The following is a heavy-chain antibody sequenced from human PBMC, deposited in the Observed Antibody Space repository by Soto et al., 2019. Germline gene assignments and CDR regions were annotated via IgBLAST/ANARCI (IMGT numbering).Heavy chain of an antibody. CDR1: GFTFSTYW. J-gene: IGHJ4*02. Sequence: GGSLRLSCAASGFTFSTYWMYWVRQAPGKGLVWVSRINLDGTSTSYADSVKGRFTISRENAKNTLYLQMNSLRAEDTAVYSCARGGASGYFHYWGQGTLVTVSS. CDR3: ARGGASGYFHY. V-gene: IGHV3-74*01. D-gene: IGHD3-16*01. CDR2: INLDGTST.